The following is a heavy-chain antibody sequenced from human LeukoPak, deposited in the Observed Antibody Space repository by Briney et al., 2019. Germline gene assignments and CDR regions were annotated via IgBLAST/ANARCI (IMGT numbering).Heavy chain of an antibody. CDR2: ISSCSTYI. J-gene: IGHJ5*02. CDR3: ARDQARIAAANDWYDP. Sequence: AGSLRLSCAASGFTFSSYSMDWVRQAPGKGLEWVSSISSCSTYISYADSVKGPFTIARDNAKNSLYLQMNSLRAEDTAVYYCARDQARIAAANDWYDPWGQGTLVTVSS. V-gene: IGHV3-21*01. CDR1: GFTFSSYS. D-gene: IGHD6-13*01.